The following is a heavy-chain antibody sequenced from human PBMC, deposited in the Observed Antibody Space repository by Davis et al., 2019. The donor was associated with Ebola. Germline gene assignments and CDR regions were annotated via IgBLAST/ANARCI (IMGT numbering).Heavy chain of an antibody. CDR1: GFTFSSYA. J-gene: IGHJ6*02. CDR2: IKQDGSEK. V-gene: IGHV3-7*03. CDR3: ARDSAKGYYYGMDV. Sequence: PGGSLRLSCAASGFTFSSYAMSWVRQAPGKGLEWVANIKQDGSEKYYVDSVKGRFTISRDNAKNSLYLQMNSLRAEDTAVYYCARDSAKGYYYGMDVWGQGTTVTVSS.